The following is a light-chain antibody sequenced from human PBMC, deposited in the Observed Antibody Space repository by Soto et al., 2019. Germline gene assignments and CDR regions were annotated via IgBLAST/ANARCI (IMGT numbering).Light chain of an antibody. Sequence: DIVLTQSPDSLAVSLGERATINCKSSQSVLYSPNNKNYLAWYQQKPGQPPKLLIYWASTRESGVPDRFSGSGSGADFTLTISSLQAEDVAVYYCQQFYATPVTFGQGTKVEI. CDR2: WAS. V-gene: IGKV4-1*01. J-gene: IGKJ1*01. CDR1: QSVLYSPNNKNY. CDR3: QQFYATPVT.